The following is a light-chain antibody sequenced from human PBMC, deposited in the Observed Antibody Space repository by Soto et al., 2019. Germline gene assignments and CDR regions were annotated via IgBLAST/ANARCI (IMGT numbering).Light chain of an antibody. V-gene: IGKV3-20*01. CDR1: QSVSSRS. CDR3: QQYGDSPWT. J-gene: IGKJ1*01. CDR2: GGS. Sequence: EIVLTQSPGTLYLSPGERAILSCSASQSVSSRSVAWYQQKPGQAPRLLIYGGSSRATDIPDRFSGSGSGTDFTLTISRLEPEDFAVHYCQQYGDSPWTFGQGTKVEIK.